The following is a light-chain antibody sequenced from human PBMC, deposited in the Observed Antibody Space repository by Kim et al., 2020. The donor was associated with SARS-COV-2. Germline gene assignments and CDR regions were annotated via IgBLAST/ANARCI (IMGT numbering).Light chain of an antibody. Sequence: KTVTISCTRSSGSIASNYVQWYQQRPGSAPTTVIYEDKQRPSGVPDRFSGSIDSSSNSASLTISGLKTEDEADYYCQSYDGRTHWVFGGGTKLTVL. CDR2: EDK. CDR1: SGSIASNY. V-gene: IGLV6-57*03. J-gene: IGLJ3*02. CDR3: QSYDGRTHWV.